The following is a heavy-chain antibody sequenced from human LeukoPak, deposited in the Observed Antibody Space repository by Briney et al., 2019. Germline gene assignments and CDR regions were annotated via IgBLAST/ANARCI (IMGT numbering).Heavy chain of an antibody. J-gene: IGHJ4*02. D-gene: IGHD6-19*01. Sequence: GGSLRLSCAASGFTFSSYGMHWVRQAPGKGLEWVAVIWYDGSNKYYADSVKGRFTISRDNSKNTLYLQMNSLRAEDTAVYYCAKDQFSSGWYAFDYWGKGTLVTVSS. CDR1: GFTFSSYG. CDR3: AKDQFSSGWYAFDY. CDR2: IWYDGSNK. V-gene: IGHV3-33*06.